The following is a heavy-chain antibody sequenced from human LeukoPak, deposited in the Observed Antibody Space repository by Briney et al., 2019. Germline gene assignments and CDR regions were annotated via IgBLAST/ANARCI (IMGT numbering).Heavy chain of an antibody. CDR3: AKDSCSGGSCYEDY. CDR1: GFTFSSYA. V-gene: IGHV3-23*01. CDR2: ISCSGGST. J-gene: IGHJ4*02. D-gene: IGHD2-15*01. Sequence: GGSLRLSCAASGFTFSSYAMSWVRQAPGKGLEWVSGISCSGGSTYYADSVNGRFTIFRDNSKRSRCLQMNSLTAEDTAVYYCAKDSCSGGSCYEDYWGQGGLVTDSP.